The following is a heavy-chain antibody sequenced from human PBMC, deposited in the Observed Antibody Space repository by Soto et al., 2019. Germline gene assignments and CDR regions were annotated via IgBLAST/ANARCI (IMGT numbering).Heavy chain of an antibody. V-gene: IGHV4-59*01. CDR3: VRYKVAVAGNYYYYGLDV. J-gene: IGHJ6*02. CDR1: GGSISSYY. D-gene: IGHD6-19*01. CDR2: IYYSGRT. Sequence: SETLSLTCTVSGGSISSYYWSWIRQPPGKGLEWIGYIYYSGRTNYNPSLKSRVTISVDTSKNQFSLKVTSVTAADTAVYYCVRYKVAVAGNYYYYGLDVWGQGTTVTVSS.